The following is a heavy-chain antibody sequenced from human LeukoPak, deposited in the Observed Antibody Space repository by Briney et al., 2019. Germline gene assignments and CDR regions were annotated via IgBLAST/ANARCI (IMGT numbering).Heavy chain of an antibody. D-gene: IGHD1-14*01. CDR3: AKPARTDYADY. J-gene: IGHJ4*02. CDR2: INGSGDRT. V-gene: IGHV3-23*01. Sequence: PGGSLRLSCVASGFTFSSYAMNWVRQAPGKGLERVSSINGSGDRTYYADSVKGRFTISRDNSKNTLYLQMNSLRAEDTAVYYCAKPARTDYADYWGQGTLVTVSS. CDR1: GFTFSSYA.